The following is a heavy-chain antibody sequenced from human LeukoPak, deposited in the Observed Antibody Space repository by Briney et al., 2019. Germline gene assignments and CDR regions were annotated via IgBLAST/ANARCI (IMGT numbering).Heavy chain of an antibody. CDR3: ARALDYYDSSGYPGY. Sequence: ASVTVSCTASGGTFSSYAISWVRQAPGQGLEWMGGIIPIFGTANYAQKFQGRVTITADESTSTAYMELSSLRSEDTAVYYCARALDYYDSSGYPGYWGQGTLVTVSS. D-gene: IGHD3-22*01. CDR1: GGTFSSYA. V-gene: IGHV1-69*13. CDR2: IIPIFGTA. J-gene: IGHJ4*02.